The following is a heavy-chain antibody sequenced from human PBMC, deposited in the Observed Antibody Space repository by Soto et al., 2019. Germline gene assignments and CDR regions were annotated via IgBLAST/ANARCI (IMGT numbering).Heavy chain of an antibody. CDR2: ISAYNGNT. J-gene: IGHJ5*02. CDR3: ARADYYDSSCYSNWFDP. V-gene: IGHV1-18*01. CDR1: GYTFTSYG. Sequence: QVQLVQSGAEVKKPGASVKVSCKASGYTFTSYGISWVRQAPGQGLEWMGWISAYNGNTNYAQKLQGRVTMTTDTSTSTAYIELRSLRSDDTAVYYCARADYYDSSCYSNWFDPWGQGTLVTVSS. D-gene: IGHD3-22*01.